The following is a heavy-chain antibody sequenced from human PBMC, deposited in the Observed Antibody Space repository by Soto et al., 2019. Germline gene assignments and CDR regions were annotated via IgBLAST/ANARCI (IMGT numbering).Heavy chain of an antibody. Sequence: SETLSLTCTVSGGSISSGGYYWSWIRQHPGKGLEWIGYIYYSGSTYYNPSLKSRVTISVDTSKNQFSLKLSSVTAADTAVYYCASTYCSSTSCYGENYFDYWGQGTLVTVSS. CDR2: IYYSGST. CDR1: GGSISSGGYY. V-gene: IGHV4-31*03. D-gene: IGHD2-2*01. J-gene: IGHJ4*02. CDR3: ASTYCSSTSCYGENYFDY.